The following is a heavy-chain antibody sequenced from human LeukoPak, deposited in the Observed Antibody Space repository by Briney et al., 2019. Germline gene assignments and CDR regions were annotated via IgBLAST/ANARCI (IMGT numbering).Heavy chain of an antibody. V-gene: IGHV3-15*01. CDR3: TTQYYDFWSGYCDY. J-gene: IGHJ4*02. CDR2: IKSKTDGRTT. CDR1: GFTFSNAW. D-gene: IGHD3-3*01. Sequence: GGSLRLSCAASGFTFSNAWMSWVRQAPGKGLEWVGRIKSKTDGRTTDYAAPVKGRFTISRDDSKNTLYLQMNSLKTEDTAVYYCTTQYYDFWSGYCDYWGQGTLVTVSS.